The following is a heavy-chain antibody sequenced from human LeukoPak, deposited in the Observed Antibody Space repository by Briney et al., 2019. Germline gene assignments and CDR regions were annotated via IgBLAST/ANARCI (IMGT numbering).Heavy chain of an antibody. CDR1: GSTFSTNA. Sequence: GGSLRSSFAALGSTFSTNAIAWAGQPPGRGREWVPAIIVVGGSTYYADSVKGRFTISRDNSKNTLYLQMNSLRAEDTAVYYCAKAKYYGSGSYYLTLIDYWGQGTLVTVSS. D-gene: IGHD3-10*01. CDR3: AKAKYYGSGSYYLTLIDY. CDR2: IIVVGGST. V-gene: IGHV3-23*01. J-gene: IGHJ4*02.